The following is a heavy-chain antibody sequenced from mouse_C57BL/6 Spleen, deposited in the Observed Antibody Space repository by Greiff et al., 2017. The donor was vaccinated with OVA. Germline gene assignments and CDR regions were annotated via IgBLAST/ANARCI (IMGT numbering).Heavy chain of an antibody. CDR2: ISSGSSTI. Sequence: EVQLVESGGGLVKPGGSLKLSCAASGFTFSDYGMHWVRQAPEKGLEWVAYISSGSSTIYYADTVKGRFPISRDNAKNTLFLQMTSLRSEDTAMYYCAAYDYGDDYAMDYWGQGTSVTVSS. CDR3: AAYDYGDDYAMDY. J-gene: IGHJ4*01. V-gene: IGHV5-17*01. CDR1: GFTFSDYG. D-gene: IGHD2-4*01.